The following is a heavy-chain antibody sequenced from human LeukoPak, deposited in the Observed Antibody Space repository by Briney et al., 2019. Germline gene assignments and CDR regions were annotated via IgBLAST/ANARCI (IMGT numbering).Heavy chain of an antibody. CDR2: ISYHGRDT. D-gene: IGHD3-3*01. CDR1: GFTFSSYG. J-gene: IGHJ4*02. V-gene: IGHV3-30*12. CDR3: ARDQYDTWSRRGNFDS. Sequence: GGSLRLSCAASGFTFSSYGMHWVRQAPGKGLEWVAVISYHGRDTYYADSVKGRFTISRDNTKNSLYLQMNSLRAEDTAVFYCARDQYDTWSRRGNFDSWGQGTLVIVSS.